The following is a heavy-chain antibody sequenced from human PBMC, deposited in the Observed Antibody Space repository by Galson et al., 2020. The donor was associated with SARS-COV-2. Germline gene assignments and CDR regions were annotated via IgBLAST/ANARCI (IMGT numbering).Heavy chain of an antibody. Sequence: KIGESLKISCKGSGYSFTSYWISWVRQVPGRGLEWMGRIDPTDSHTNYNPSFHGRVTISIDKSITTAYLQWSSLETSDTAMYYCARRGRLTLFGEVRDAFDIWGQGTTVTVSS. V-gene: IGHV5-10-1*01. CDR2: IDPTDSHT. J-gene: IGHJ3*02. D-gene: IGHD3-3*01. CDR1: GYSFTSYW. CDR3: ARRGRLTLFGEVRDAFDI.